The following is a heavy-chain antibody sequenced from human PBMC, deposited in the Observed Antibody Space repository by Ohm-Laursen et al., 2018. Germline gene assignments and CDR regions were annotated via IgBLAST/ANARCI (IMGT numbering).Heavy chain of an antibody. D-gene: IGHD3-10*01. J-gene: IGHJ6*02. V-gene: IGHV3-30*18. Sequence: SLRLSCAASGFTFNSYGMHWVRQAPGKGLEWVAVISYDGGNTYYADSEKGRFTISRDNSKNTLYLQMNSLRAEDTAVYYCAKIPMAYYYYFSINVWGQGTTVTVSS. CDR1: GFTFNSYG. CDR3: AKIPMAYYYYFSINV. CDR2: ISYDGGNT.